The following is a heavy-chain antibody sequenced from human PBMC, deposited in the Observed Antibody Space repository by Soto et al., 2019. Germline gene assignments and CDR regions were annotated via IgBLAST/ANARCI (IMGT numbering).Heavy chain of an antibody. CDR1: GYTFTSYG. Sequence: ASVKVSCKASGYTFTSYGISWVRQAPGQGLEWMGWISAYNGNTNYAQKLQGRVTMTTDTSTSTAYMELRSLRSDDTAVYYCARVEGIAVARTPAYYYGMDVWGQGTTVTASS. V-gene: IGHV1-18*01. J-gene: IGHJ6*02. CDR2: ISAYNGNT. D-gene: IGHD6-19*01. CDR3: ARVEGIAVARTPAYYYGMDV.